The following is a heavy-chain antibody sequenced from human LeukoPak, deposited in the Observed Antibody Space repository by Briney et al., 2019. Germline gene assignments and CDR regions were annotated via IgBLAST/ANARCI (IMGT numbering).Heavy chain of an antibody. CDR1: GYTFTSYD. V-gene: IGHV1-8*01. D-gene: IGHD6-19*01. J-gene: IGHJ5*02. CDR3: ARVGSSGWYENWFDP. Sequence: ASVKVSCKASGYTFTSYDINWVRQATGQGLEWMGWMNPNSGNTGYAQKFQGRVTMIRNTSISTAYMELSSLRSEDTAVYYCARVGSSGWYENWFDPWGQGTLVTVSS. CDR2: MNPNSGNT.